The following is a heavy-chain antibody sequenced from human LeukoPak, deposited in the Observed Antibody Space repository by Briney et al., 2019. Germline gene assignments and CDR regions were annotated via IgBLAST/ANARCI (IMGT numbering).Heavy chain of an antibody. V-gene: IGHV3-23*01. D-gene: IGHD4-17*01. J-gene: IGHJ4*02. CDR1: GFTFSNYA. CDR3: AKDLSPYYGHYYFDY. Sequence: GGSLRLSCATSGFTFSNYALSWVRQAPGKGLEWVSALSGSGSSTYYADSVKGRFTISRDNSKNTLYLQMNSLRAEDTAVYYCAKDLSPYYGHYYFDYWGQGTLVTVSS. CDR2: LSGSGSST.